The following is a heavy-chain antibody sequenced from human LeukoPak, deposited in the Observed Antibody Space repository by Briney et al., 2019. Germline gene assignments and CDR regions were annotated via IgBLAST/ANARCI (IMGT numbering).Heavy chain of an antibody. CDR3: ARDFDGDYGAR. V-gene: IGHV4-59*01. Sequence: SETLSLTCSVSGDSMTGYYWSWIRQPPGKGREWIGYIYYTGTTNYNPSLKSRVTISVDTSKNQFSLRLTSVTAADTAVYFCARDFDGDYGARWGQGILVSVSP. CDR1: GDSMTGYY. CDR2: IYYTGTT. J-gene: IGHJ4*02. D-gene: IGHD4-17*01.